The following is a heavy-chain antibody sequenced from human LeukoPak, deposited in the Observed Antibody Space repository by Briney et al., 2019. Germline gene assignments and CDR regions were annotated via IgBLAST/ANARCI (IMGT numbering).Heavy chain of an antibody. Sequence: GRSLRLSCVPSTFTFSNSVMHWVRQAPGKGLEWVSGISIDGNGKYYADSVRGRITISRDNSKNTLYLEMNSLSAEDTAVYYCAKEVRTSGRAGIFGYWGQGTLVTVSS. CDR3: AKEVRTSGRAGIFGY. V-gene: IGHV3-30*04. D-gene: IGHD2-2*01. J-gene: IGHJ4*02. CDR2: ISIDGNGK. CDR1: TFTFSNSV.